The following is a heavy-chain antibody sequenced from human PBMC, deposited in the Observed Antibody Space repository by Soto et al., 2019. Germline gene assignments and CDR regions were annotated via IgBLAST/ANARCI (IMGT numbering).Heavy chain of an antibody. CDR2: IYWDGDR. D-gene: IGHD3-10*01. V-gene: IGHV2-5*02. CDR1: GFSLITSGVG. CDR3: AHRQPTKVRGANAFDI. Sequence: QITLKESGPPLVQPTQTLTLTCTISGFSLITSGVGVGWIRQPPGKALEWLALIYWDGDRRYSPSLKGRLTITKDTPRNQLVLTMTNLDPGDTATYFCAHRQPTKVRGANAFDIWGQGTLLTVSS. J-gene: IGHJ3*02.